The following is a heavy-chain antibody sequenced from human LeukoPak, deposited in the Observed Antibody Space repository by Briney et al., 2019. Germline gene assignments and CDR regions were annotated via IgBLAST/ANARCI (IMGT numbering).Heavy chain of an antibody. CDR2: ISGSGGST. J-gene: IGHJ4*02. V-gene: IGHV3-23*01. CDR3: ATNVDTAMGFDY. Sequence: GGSLRLSCAASGFTFSSYAMSWVRQAPGKGLEWVSAISGSGGSTYYADSVKGRITISRDNSKNTLYLQMNSLRAEDTAVYYCATNVDTAMGFDYWGQGTLVTVSS. D-gene: IGHD5-18*01. CDR1: GFTFSSYA.